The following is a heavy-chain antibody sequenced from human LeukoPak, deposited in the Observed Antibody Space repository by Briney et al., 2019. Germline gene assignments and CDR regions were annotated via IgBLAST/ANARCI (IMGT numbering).Heavy chain of an antibody. CDR3: ARGGMRYDSSGYYYEESWFDP. Sequence: SETLSLTCTVSGGSISSYYWSWIRQPAGKGLEWIGRIYTSGSTNYNPSLKSRVTMSVDTSKNQFSLKLSSVAAADTAVYYCARGGMRYDSSGYYYEESWFDPWGQGTLVTVSS. V-gene: IGHV4-4*07. CDR1: GGSISSYY. CDR2: IYTSGST. D-gene: IGHD3-22*01. J-gene: IGHJ5*02.